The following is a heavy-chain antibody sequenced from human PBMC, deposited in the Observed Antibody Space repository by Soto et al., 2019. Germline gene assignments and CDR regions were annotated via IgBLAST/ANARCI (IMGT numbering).Heavy chain of an antibody. CDR1: GFTFTRYS. Sequence: LRLSCAASGFTFTRYSMNWVRQAPGKGLEWVSSISSTTNYIYYGDSMKGRFTISRDNAKNSLYLEMDSLRAEDTAVYYCARESEDLTSNFDYWGQGTLVTVSS. CDR2: ISSTTNYI. CDR3: ARESEDLTSNFDY. J-gene: IGHJ4*02. V-gene: IGHV3-21*06.